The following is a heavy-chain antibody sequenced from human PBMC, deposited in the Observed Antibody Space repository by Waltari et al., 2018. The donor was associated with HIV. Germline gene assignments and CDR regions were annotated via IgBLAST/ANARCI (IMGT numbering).Heavy chain of an antibody. J-gene: IGHJ4*02. CDR2: INPKSGVT. CDR3: ARDWWQLPSGGYFFDY. D-gene: IGHD2-15*01. Sequence: QVQLVQSGAEVKKPGASVKVSCTASRFTFTAYYVHWVRQAPGQGLEWMGWINPKSGVTHFAQNCQGRINMTRDTSIKTAYFELSRLQSDDTAVYYCARDWWQLPSGGYFFDYWGQGTLVTVSS. V-gene: IGHV1-2*02. CDR1: RFTFTAYY.